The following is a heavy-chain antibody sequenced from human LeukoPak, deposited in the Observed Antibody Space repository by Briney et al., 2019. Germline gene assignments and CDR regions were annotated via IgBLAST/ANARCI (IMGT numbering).Heavy chain of an antibody. D-gene: IGHD6-19*01. CDR2: INHSGST. CDR3: ARGPFPPFSSGWYSRKPMDV. Sequence: SETLSLTCAVYGGSFSGYYWSWIRQPPGKGLEWLGEINHSGSTNYNPSLKSRVTISVDTSKNQFSLKLSSVTAADTAVYYCARGPFPPFSSGWYSRKPMDVWGQGTTVTVSS. V-gene: IGHV4-34*01. J-gene: IGHJ6*02. CDR1: GGSFSGYY.